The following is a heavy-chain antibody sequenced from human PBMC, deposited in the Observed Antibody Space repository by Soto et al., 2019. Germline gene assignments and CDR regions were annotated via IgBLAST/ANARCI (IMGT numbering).Heavy chain of an antibody. J-gene: IGHJ4*02. D-gene: IGHD5-18*01. CDR1: GGSFSSNP. Sequence: QVQLVQSGSEVKKPGSSVKVSCKASGGSFSSNPISWVRQAPGQGLEWMVGIIPIFATVHYAQKFQGRVTITADESTSTAYMELTSLRSEDTAVYFCARGGRGYSSAPRYYFDYWGQGTLVTVSS. CDR3: ARGGRGYSSAPRYYFDY. CDR2: IIPIFATV. V-gene: IGHV1-69*01.